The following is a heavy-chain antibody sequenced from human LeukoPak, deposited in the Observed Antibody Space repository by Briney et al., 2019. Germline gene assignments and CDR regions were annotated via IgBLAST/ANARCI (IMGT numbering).Heavy chain of an antibody. D-gene: IGHD2-15*01. CDR3: ARLGYCSGGSCYYYYYMDV. CDR1: GFTFDDYG. V-gene: IGHV3-20*04. Sequence: GGSLGLSCAASGFTFDDYGMSWVRQAPGKGLEWVSGINWNGGSTGYADSVKGRFTISRDNAKNSLYLQMNSLRAEDTALYYCARLGYCSGGSCYYYYYMDVWGKGTTVTVSS. CDR2: INWNGGST. J-gene: IGHJ6*03.